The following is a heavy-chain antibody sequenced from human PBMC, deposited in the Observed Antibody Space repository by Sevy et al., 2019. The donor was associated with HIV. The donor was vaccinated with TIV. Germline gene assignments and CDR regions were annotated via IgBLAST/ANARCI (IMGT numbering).Heavy chain of an antibody. Sequence: SETLSLTCTVSGGSISSGGYYWSWIRQHPGKGLEWTGYIYYSGSTYYNPSLKSRVTISVDTSKNQFSLKLSSVTAADTAVYYCARCVDTAMVYYFDYWGQGTLVTVSS. V-gene: IGHV4-31*03. CDR2: IYYSGST. J-gene: IGHJ4*02. CDR3: ARCVDTAMVYYFDY. D-gene: IGHD5-18*01. CDR1: GGSISSGGYY.